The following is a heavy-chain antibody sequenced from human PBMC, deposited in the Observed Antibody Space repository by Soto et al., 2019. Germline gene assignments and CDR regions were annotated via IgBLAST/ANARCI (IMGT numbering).Heavy chain of an antibody. CDR2: ISYDGNNK. J-gene: IGHJ4*02. D-gene: IGHD3-10*01. V-gene: IGHV3-30*18. CDR1: GFTFSNYG. Sequence: GGSLRLSWAASGFTFSNYGIHWVRQAPGKGLEWVAVISYDGNNKYYADSVKGRFTISRDNSKNTLYLQMNSLRAEDTAVYFCAKDWGYYGSGSSYFDYWGQGTLVTVSS. CDR3: AKDWGYYGSGSSYFDY.